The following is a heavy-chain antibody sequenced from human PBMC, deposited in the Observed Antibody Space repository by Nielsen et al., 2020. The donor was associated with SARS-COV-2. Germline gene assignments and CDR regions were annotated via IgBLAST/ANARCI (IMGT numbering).Heavy chain of an antibody. CDR2: ISGSGGST. J-gene: IGHJ3*02. D-gene: IGHD3-10*01. Sequence: GGSLRLSCAASGFTFSSYAMSWVRQAPGKGLEWVSAISGSGGSTYYADSVKGRFTISRDKSKNTLYLQMNSLRAEDTAVYYCAKSQRLLLWFGELSFGAFDIWGQGTMVTVS. CDR1: GFTFSSYA. V-gene: IGHV3-23*01. CDR3: AKSQRLLLWFGELSFGAFDI.